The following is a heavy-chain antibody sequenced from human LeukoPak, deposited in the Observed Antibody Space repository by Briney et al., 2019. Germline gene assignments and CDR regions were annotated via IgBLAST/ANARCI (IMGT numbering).Heavy chain of an antibody. CDR3: ARGGSIAARPIDY. D-gene: IGHD6-6*01. J-gene: IGHJ4*02. CDR2: ISSNGGST. Sequence: GGSLRLSCAASGFTFSSYAMHWVRQAPGKGLEYVSAISSNGGSTYYANSVKGRFTISRDNSKNTLFLQMGSLRAEDMAVYFCARGGSIAARPIDYWGQGTLVTVSS. CDR1: GFTFSSYA. V-gene: IGHV3-64*01.